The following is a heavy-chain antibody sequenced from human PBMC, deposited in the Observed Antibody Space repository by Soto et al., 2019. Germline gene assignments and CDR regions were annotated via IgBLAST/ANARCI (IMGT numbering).Heavy chain of an antibody. Sequence: QVQLQESGPGLVKPSGTLSLTCAVSGTSISSNFWWSWVRQPPGKGLEWIGEAHPSGTTNYNPSLESRVTISVDKSNNQLSLNLNSLTAADTSVFFCARHVGVGGTRGFDYWGQGVLVAVSS. D-gene: IGHD6-19*01. CDR3: ARHVGVGGTRGFDY. CDR1: GTSISSNFW. J-gene: IGHJ4*02. CDR2: AHPSGTT. V-gene: IGHV4-4*02.